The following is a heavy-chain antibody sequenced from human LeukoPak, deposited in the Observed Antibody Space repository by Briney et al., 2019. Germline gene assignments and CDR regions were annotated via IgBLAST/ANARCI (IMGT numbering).Heavy chain of an antibody. Sequence: GGSLRLSCVASGFSFSTYEMDWVRQAPGKGLGWVANIKQDGSESKYVDSVKGRFTISRDNAKNTLYLQMNSLRAEDTALYYCARDQDAYSSGWYGVFDFWGQGSLVTVSS. CDR3: ARDQDAYSSGWYGVFDF. D-gene: IGHD6-19*01. CDR1: GFSFSTYE. V-gene: IGHV3-7*05. J-gene: IGHJ4*02. CDR2: IKQDGSES.